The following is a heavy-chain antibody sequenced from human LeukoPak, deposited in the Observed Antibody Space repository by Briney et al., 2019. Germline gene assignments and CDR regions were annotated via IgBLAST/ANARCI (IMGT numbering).Heavy chain of an antibody. J-gene: IGHJ4*02. CDR2: ISGSGGST. CDR3: ATRGTTTTKYFEH. CDR1: GFTFSSYV. V-gene: IGHV3-23*01. D-gene: IGHD1-1*01. Sequence: GGSLRLSCAASGFTFSSYVMSWVRQAPGKGLEWVSTISGSGGSTYYADSVKGRFTISRDNSENTLHLQMNSLRAEDTAVYYCATRGTTTTKYFEHWGQGTLVTVSS.